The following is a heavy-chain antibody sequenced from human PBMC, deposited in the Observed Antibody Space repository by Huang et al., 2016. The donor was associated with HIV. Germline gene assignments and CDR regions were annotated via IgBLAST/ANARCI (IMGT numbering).Heavy chain of an antibody. V-gene: IGHV5-51*01. Sequence: VQLVQSGAEVKKPGESLKISCKGSGYSFSSSWIAWVRQMPGKGLEWMGIIFPEDSDTTYSPSVECQVTISADKSIGTAYLQWSSLKASDTAMYYCARRFSSSSGYFDYWGQGSLVTVSS. CDR2: IFPEDSDT. CDR3: ARRFSSSSGYFDY. CDR1: GYSFSSSW. D-gene: IGHD6-6*01. J-gene: IGHJ4*02.